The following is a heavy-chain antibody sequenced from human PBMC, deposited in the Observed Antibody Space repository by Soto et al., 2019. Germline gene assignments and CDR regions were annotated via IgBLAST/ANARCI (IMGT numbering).Heavy chain of an antibody. CDR3: ARGHNSFDY. Sequence: PSETLSLTCTVSGGSISSYYWSWIRQPPGKGLEWIGYMYYSGSTNYNPSLKSRVTISVDTSKNQFSLYLLMDSLKSEDTAVYYCARGHNSFDYWAREPWSQSPQ. V-gene: IGHV4-59*12. J-gene: IGHJ4*02. CDR1: GGSISSYY. CDR2: MYYSGST.